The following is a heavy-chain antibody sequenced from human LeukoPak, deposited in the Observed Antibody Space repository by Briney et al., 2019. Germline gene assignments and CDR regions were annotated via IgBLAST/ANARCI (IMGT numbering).Heavy chain of an antibody. J-gene: IGHJ4*02. Sequence: GGSLRLSCVASGFTFGKYWMSWVRQAPGKGLEWVANIKLDGSEKNYVDSVKGRFTISRDNTKNSLYLQMNSLRVEDTAVFYCARGDDSGYYDYFDYWGQGALVTVSS. V-gene: IGHV3-7*03. D-gene: IGHD3-22*01. CDR2: IKLDGSEK. CDR1: GFTFGKYW. CDR3: ARGDDSGYYDYFDY.